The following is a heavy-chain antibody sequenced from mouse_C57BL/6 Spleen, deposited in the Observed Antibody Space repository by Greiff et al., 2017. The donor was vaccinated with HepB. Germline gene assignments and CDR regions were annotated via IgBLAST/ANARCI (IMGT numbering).Heavy chain of an antibody. CDR3: ARGGLYGNSLAY. J-gene: IGHJ3*01. D-gene: IGHD2-1*01. V-gene: IGHV1-64*01. CDR2: IHPNSGST. Sequence: QVQLQQPGAELVKPGASVKLSCKASGYTFTSYWMHWVKQRPGQGLEWIGMIHPNSGSTNYNEKFKSKATLSVDKSSSTAYMQLSSLTSEDSAVYYCARGGLYGNSLAYWGQGTLVTVSA. CDR1: GYTFTSYW.